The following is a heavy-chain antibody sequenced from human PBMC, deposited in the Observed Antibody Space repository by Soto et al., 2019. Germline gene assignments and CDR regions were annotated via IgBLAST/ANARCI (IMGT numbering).Heavy chain of an antibody. CDR1: GVSISSGDYY. D-gene: IGHD3-22*01. J-gene: IGHJ4*02. CDR3: ARDNGGAYDPVE. V-gene: IGHV4-30-4*01. Sequence: PSETLSLTCTVSGVSISSGDYYWSWIRQPPGKGLEWIGYIYYSGSTYYNPSLKSRVTLSVDTSKNRFSLKLSSVTAADTAVYYCARDNGGAYDPVEWGQGXLVTVYS. CDR2: IYYSGST.